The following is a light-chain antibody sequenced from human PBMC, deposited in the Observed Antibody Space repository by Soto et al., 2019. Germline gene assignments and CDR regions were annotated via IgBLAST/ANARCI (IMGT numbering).Light chain of an antibody. CDR1: QSVSSSY. J-gene: IGKJ1*01. Sequence: EIVLTQTPGTRSLSPGERATLSCRASQSVSSSYLAWYQQKPGQAPRPLIYGASSRAIGIPDRFSGSGSGTDFTLTISRLEPRDFAVYYCQQYGSSPWTFGQGTKVEIK. V-gene: IGKV3-20*01. CDR3: QQYGSSPWT. CDR2: GAS.